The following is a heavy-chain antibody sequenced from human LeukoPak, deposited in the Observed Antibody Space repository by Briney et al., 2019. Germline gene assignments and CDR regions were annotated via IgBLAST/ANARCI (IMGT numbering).Heavy chain of an antibody. CDR3: ARGFAPAYNFGVFDG. V-gene: IGHV3-53*01. CDR1: GFSVSNNY. D-gene: IGHD5-18*01. J-gene: IGHJ4*02. Sequence: GGSLQLSCAASGFSVSNNYMIWVRQAPGKGLERVSLLYTGGDSNYADSVKGRFTISRDNSKNTVSLQMNSLRAEDTAVYYCARGFAPAYNFGVFDGWGQGTLVTVSS. CDR2: LYTGGDS.